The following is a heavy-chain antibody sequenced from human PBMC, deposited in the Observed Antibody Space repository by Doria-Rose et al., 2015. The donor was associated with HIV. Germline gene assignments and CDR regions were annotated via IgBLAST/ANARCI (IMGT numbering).Heavy chain of an antibody. CDR2: IWYDGSNK. V-gene: IGHV3-33*01. J-gene: IGHJ4*02. D-gene: IGHD1-26*01. CDR3: ARDSGFGWTFDY. Sequence: WVRQAPGKGLEWVAVIWYDGSNKYYADSVQGRFTISRDNSKNTLYLQMSSLRAEDTAVYYCARDSGFGWTFDYWGQGTLVTVSS.